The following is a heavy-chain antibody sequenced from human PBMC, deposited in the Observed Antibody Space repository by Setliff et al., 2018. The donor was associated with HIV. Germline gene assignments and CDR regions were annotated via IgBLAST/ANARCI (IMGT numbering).Heavy chain of an antibody. V-gene: IGHV4-61*09. CDR1: GGSISSGSHY. D-gene: IGHD6-13*01. Sequence: PSETLSLTCTVSGGSISSGSHYWSWIRQPAGKGLEWIGHIYTSGNTNYNPSLKSRVAISIDTSKNQFSLRLNSVTAADTAVYHCARAEGETPFSSSWYTGTSPSVYMDVWGKGTTVTVSS. CDR3: ARAEGETPFSSSWYTGTSPSVYMDV. J-gene: IGHJ6*03. CDR2: IYTSGNT.